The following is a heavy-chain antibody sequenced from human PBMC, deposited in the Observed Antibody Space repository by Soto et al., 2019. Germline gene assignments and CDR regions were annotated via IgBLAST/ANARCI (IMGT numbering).Heavy chain of an antibody. Sequence: PGGSLRLSCAASGFPFSTFDMSWVRQAPGKGLEWVSLILGRDDRTYYADSVQGRFSISRDTSKSTLYLQMSSLGADDTALYYCVKGAWLDDWGQGSLVTAPQ. CDR3: VKGAWLDD. V-gene: IGHV3-23*01. CDR1: GFPFSTFD. J-gene: IGHJ4*02. CDR2: ILGRDDRT.